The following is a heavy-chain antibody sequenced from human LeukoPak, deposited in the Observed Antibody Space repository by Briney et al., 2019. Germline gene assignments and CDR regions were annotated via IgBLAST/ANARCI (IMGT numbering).Heavy chain of an antibody. J-gene: IGHJ3*01. CDR3: ARDTHYYGSGSPAFDL. V-gene: IGHV3-30*04. D-gene: IGHD3-10*01. Sequence: PGGSLRLSCAASGFTFKRYAMQWVRQAPGKGLEWVAVISHDSSDEYYADSVKGRFTISRDNAKNSLYLQLNSLRAEDTALYYCARDTHYYGSGSPAFDLWGRGTMVTVSS. CDR1: GFTFKRYA. CDR2: ISHDSSDE.